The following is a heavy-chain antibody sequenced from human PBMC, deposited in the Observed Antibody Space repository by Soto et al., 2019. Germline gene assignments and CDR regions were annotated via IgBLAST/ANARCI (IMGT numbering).Heavy chain of an antibody. V-gene: IGHV4-39*01. CDR1: GGSISGSSYY. D-gene: IGHD6-19*01. Sequence: PSETLSLTCTVSGGSISGSSYYWGWIRQPPGKGLEWIGSIYYSGSTYYNPSLKSRVTISVDTSKNQFSLNLSSVTAADTAVYYCARHRGSSGRHLFDFWGQGTLVTVSS. J-gene: IGHJ4*02. CDR3: ARHRGSSGRHLFDF. CDR2: IYYSGST.